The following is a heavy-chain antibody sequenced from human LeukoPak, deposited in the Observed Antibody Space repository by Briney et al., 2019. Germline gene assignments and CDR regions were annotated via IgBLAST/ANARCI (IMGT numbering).Heavy chain of an antibody. Sequence: SETLSLTCAVYGGSFSGYYWSWIRQPPGKGLEWIGEINHSGSTNYNPSLKSRVTISVDTSKNQFSLKLSSVTAADTAVYYCARVASYYEDSSETGHWFDTWGQGTLVTVSS. D-gene: IGHD3-22*01. CDR3: ARVASYYEDSSETGHWFDT. CDR2: INHSGST. CDR1: GGSFSGYY. V-gene: IGHV4-34*01. J-gene: IGHJ5*02.